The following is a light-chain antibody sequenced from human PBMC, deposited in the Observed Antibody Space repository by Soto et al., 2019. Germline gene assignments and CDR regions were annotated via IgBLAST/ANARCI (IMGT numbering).Light chain of an antibody. J-gene: IGKJ2*01. Sequence: DSQMTQSPSSLSASVGDRVTITCRASQSISSYLNWYKQKPGKAPKLLIYAASSLQSGVPSRFSGSGSGTDFTLTISSLQPEDFATYYCQQSYSIFMYTFGQGTKVDIK. V-gene: IGKV1-39*01. CDR3: QQSYSIFMYT. CDR1: QSISSY. CDR2: AAS.